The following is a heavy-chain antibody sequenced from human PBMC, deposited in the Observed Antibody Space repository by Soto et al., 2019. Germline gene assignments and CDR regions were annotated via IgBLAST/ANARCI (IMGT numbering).Heavy chain of an antibody. CDR3: ARSEEDYGGNSARYFDL. Sequence: QVQLQESGPGLVKPSQTLSLTCTVSGGSISSGDYYWSWIRQPPGKGLEWIGYIYYSGSTYYNPSLKSRVTISVDTSKNQFSLKLSSGTAADTAVYYCARSEEDYGGNSARYFDLWGRGTLVTVSS. D-gene: IGHD4-17*01. CDR1: GGSISSGDYY. J-gene: IGHJ2*01. V-gene: IGHV4-30-4*01. CDR2: IYYSGST.